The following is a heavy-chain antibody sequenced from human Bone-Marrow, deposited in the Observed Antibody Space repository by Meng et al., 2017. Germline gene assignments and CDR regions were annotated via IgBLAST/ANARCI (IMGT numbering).Heavy chain of an antibody. J-gene: IGHJ4*02. V-gene: IGHV3-53*01. D-gene: IGHD1-26*01. CDR1: GFTVSSNY. CDR2: LYSDSTT. Sequence: EVQLVASGGGLFQPGGSLRLSCAASGFTVSSNYMSWVRQAPGKGLEWVSILYSDSTTRYTDSVKGRFTISRDNSKNTLYLQMNSLRAEDTAVYYCARVVWGYWGQGTLVTVSS. CDR3: ARVVWGY.